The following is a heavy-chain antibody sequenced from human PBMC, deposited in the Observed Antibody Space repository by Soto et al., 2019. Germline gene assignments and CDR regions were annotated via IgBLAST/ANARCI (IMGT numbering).Heavy chain of an antibody. CDR1: GGTFSSYA. CDR2: IIPIFGTA. Sequence: QVQLVQSGAEVKKPGSSVKVSCKDSGGTFSSYAISWVRQAPGQGLEWMGGIIPIFGTANYAQKFQGRVTITADESTRTAYMELSSLRSEETAVYYCARHPPAVYYDGMDVWGQGTTVTVSS. J-gene: IGHJ6*02. CDR3: ARHPPAVYYDGMDV. V-gene: IGHV1-69*12.